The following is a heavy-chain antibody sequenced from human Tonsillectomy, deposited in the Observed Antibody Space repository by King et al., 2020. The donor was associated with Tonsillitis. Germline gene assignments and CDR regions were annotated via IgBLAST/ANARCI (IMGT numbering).Heavy chain of an antibody. CDR3: ASSRYCSSTSCATEIYYFDY. D-gene: IGHD2-2*01. CDR1: GGTFSSYA. V-gene: IGHV1-69*01. Sequence: QVQLVESGAEVKKPGSSVKVSCKASGGTFSSYAISWVRQAPGQGLEWMGGIIPIFGTANYAQKFQGRVTITADESTSTAYMELSSLRSEDTAVYYCASSRYCSSTSCATEIYYFDYWGQGTLVTVSS. CDR2: IIPIFGTA. J-gene: IGHJ4*02.